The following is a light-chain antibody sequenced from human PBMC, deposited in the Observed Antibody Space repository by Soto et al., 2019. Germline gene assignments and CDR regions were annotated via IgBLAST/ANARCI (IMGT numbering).Light chain of an antibody. J-gene: IGKJ1*01. CDR3: HQYYTWPLT. CDR2: GSS. Sequence: EIVMTQSPATLSVSPGERATLSCRASESVSSNLAWYQQKPGQAPRLLIYGSSTRATVIPARFSGSGSGTEFTLIINSLQSEDFAVYYCHQYYTWPLTFGQGTKVEIK. V-gene: IGKV3-15*01. CDR1: ESVSSN.